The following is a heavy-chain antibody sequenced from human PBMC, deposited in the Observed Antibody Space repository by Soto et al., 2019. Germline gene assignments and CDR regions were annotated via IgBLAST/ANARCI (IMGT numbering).Heavy chain of an antibody. D-gene: IGHD3-3*01. Sequence: SETLSLTCAVYGGSFSGYYWSWIRQPPGKGLEWIGEINHSGSTNYSPSLKSRVTISVDTSKNQFSLKLSSVTAADTAVYYCARVSFWSAYYYYGMDVWGQGTTVTVS. J-gene: IGHJ6*02. CDR3: ARVSFWSAYYYYGMDV. V-gene: IGHV4-34*01. CDR2: INHSGST. CDR1: GGSFSGYY.